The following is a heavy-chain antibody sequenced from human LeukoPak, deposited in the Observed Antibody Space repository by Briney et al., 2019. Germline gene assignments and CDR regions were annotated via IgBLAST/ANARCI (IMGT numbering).Heavy chain of an antibody. CDR3: ARLHYYDSSGYYLSSTSIDN. CDR2: ISAYNGNT. Sequence: GASVKVSCKASGYTFTSYGISWVRQAPGQGLEWRGGISAYNGNTNYAQKHQGRVTKTTHTSTSTAYMELSTLKSHDTAVYCCARLHYYDSSGYYLSSTSIDNWGQGTLVTVSS. V-gene: IGHV1-18*01. J-gene: IGHJ4*02. D-gene: IGHD3-22*01. CDR1: GYTFTSYG.